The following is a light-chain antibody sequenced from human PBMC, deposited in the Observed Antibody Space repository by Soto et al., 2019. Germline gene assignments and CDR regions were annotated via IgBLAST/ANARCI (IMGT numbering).Light chain of an antibody. CDR1: ESMSNC. CDR2: GAS. J-gene: IGKJ1*01. Sequence: DIQMTQSPSTLSASVRDRVTITCRASESMSNCLAWYQQKPGKAPKLLISGASSLQSGVPSRFSGSASGTEFTLTISSLQPDDIATYYCQQCHRYLTFGQGTKVDIK. V-gene: IGKV1-5*01. CDR3: QQCHRYLT.